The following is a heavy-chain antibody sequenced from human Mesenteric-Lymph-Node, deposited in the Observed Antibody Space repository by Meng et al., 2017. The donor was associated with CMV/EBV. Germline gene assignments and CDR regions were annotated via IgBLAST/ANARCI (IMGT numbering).Heavy chain of an antibody. D-gene: IGHD2-15*01. CDR1: GGSISGYY. Sequence: ETLSLTCTVSGGSISGYYFNWVRQAPGKGLEWVSVVYSDGRSTAYSDSVKGRFTISRDNSKNTLYLQMNSLGVEDTARYYCAKVFGGLNWVFDFWGQGTLVTVSS. V-gene: IGHV3-23*03. CDR2: VYSDGRST. CDR3: AKVFGGLNWVFDF. J-gene: IGHJ4*02.